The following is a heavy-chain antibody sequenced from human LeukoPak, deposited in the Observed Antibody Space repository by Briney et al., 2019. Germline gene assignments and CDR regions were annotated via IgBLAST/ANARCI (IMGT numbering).Heavy chain of an antibody. V-gene: IGHV3-48*01. CDR3: ARGQVSGAPTSNSGSLYYFDY. Sequence: GGSLRLSCAASGFTFNTYSMNWVRQAPGKWLEWVSYISSSGSTIYYADSVKGRFTISRDNAKNSLYLQMNSLRAEDTAVYYCARGQVSGAPTSNSGSLYYFDYWGQGTLVTVSS. J-gene: IGHJ4*02. CDR2: ISSSGSTI. D-gene: IGHD6-6*01. CDR1: GFTFNTYS.